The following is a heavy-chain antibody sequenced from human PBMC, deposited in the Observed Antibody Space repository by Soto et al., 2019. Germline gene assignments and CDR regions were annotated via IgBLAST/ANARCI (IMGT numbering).Heavy chain of an antibody. V-gene: IGHV3-23*01. CDR2: ISGSGGST. CDR1: GFTFSSYA. D-gene: IGHD3-3*01. J-gene: IGHJ4*02. Sequence: VGSLRLSCAASGFTFSSYAMSWVRQAPGKGLEWVSAISGSGGSTYYADSVKGRFTISRDNSKNTLYLQMNSLRAEDTAVYYCAKESITIFGVVIPYYFDYWGQGTLVTVSS. CDR3: AKESITIFGVVIPYYFDY.